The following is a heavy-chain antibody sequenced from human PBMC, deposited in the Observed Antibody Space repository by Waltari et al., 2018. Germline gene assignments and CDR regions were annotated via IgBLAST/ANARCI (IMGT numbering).Heavy chain of an antibody. V-gene: IGHV3-48*01. J-gene: IGHJ3*01. CDR2: MTSDERTI. CDR1: GFNFRGYS. CDR3: ARSVEGAFDV. Sequence: EVQLVESGGGLVQPGGSRRLSCAASGFNFRGYSMNWVRQAPGKGLEWVSYMTSDERTIYYADSVEGRFTISRDNAKGSVYLQMNSLRAEDTAVYYCARSVEGAFDVWGQGTMVTVSS.